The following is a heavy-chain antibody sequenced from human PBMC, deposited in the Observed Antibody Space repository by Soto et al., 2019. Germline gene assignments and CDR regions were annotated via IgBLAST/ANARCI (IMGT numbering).Heavy chain of an antibody. J-gene: IGHJ4*02. V-gene: IGHV2-5*02. CDR1: GFSLSTSGVG. D-gene: IGHD3-10*01. Sequence: QITLKESGPPLVKATQTLTLTCTFSGFSLSTSGVGVGWIRQPPGKALEWLALIYWDDDKRYSPSLKSRLTITXDXSXNXXVLTMTNMDPVDTATYYCAHTQLNYYGSGTYYFDYWGQGTLVTVSS. CDR2: IYWDDDK. CDR3: AHTQLNYYGSGTYYFDY.